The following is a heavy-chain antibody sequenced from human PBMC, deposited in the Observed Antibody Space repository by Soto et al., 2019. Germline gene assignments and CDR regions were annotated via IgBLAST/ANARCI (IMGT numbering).Heavy chain of an antibody. CDR3: AKPWAHSSDNYNWFDP. J-gene: IGHJ5*02. CDR1: GFTFSSYG. V-gene: IGHV3-30*18. Sequence: PGGSLRLSCAASGFTFSSYGVHWVRQAPGKGLEWVAVISYDGSNKYYADSVKGRFTISRDNSKNTLYLQMNSLRAEDTAVYYCAKPWAHSSDNYNWFDPWGQGTLVTVSS. D-gene: IGHD3-22*01. CDR2: ISYDGSNK.